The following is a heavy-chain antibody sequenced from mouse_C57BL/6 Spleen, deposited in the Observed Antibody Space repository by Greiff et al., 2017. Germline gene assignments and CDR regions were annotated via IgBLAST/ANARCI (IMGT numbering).Heavy chain of an antibody. CDR1: GYTFTSYW. J-gene: IGHJ2*01. CDR3: TRATMASYYFDY. CDR2: IDPSDSYT. D-gene: IGHD2-1*01. Sequence: VKLQQPGAELVRPGTSVKLSCKASGYTFTSYWMHWVKQRPGQGLEWIGVIDPSDSYTNYNQKFKGKDTLTVDTSSSTAYMQLSSLTSKDSAVYYFTRATMASYYFDYWGQGTTLTVYS. V-gene: IGHV1-59*01.